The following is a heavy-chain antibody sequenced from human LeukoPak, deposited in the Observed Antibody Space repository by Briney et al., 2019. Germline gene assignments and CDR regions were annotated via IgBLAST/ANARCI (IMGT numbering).Heavy chain of an antibody. D-gene: IGHD1-7*01. J-gene: IGHJ6*03. CDR3: ARSGTGTTYYYYMDV. Sequence: WGSLRLSCAASGFTFSSYSMNWVRQAPGKGLEWVSSISSSSSYIYYADSVKGRFTISRDNAKNSLYLQMNSLRAEGTAVYYCARSGTGTTYYYYMDVWGKGTTVTVSS. CDR2: ISSSSSYI. V-gene: IGHV3-21*01. CDR1: GFTFSSYS.